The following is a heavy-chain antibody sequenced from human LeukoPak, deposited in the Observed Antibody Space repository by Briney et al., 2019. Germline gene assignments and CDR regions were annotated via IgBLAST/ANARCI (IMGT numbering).Heavy chain of an antibody. CDR2: INHSGST. Sequence: SETLSLTCAVYGGSFSGYYWSWIRQPPGKGLEWIGEINHSGSTNYNPSLKSRVTISVDTSKNQFSLKLSSVTAADTAVYYCARSITMVRGPNAYWGQGTLVTVSS. V-gene: IGHV4-34*01. CDR1: GGSFSGYY. J-gene: IGHJ4*02. D-gene: IGHD3-10*01. CDR3: ARSITMVRGPNAY.